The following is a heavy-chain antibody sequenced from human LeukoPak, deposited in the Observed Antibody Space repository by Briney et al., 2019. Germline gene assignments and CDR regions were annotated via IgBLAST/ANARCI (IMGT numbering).Heavy chain of an antibody. CDR2: IYYSGST. J-gene: IGHJ1*01. CDR1: GGSISSYY. CDR3: ARGPGGDSSGYYYGEYFQH. Sequence: KPSETLSLTCTVSGGSISSYYWSWIRQPPVKGLEWIGYIYYSGSTNYNPSLKSRVTISVDTSKNQFSLKLSSVTAADTAVYYCARGPGGDSSGYYYGEYFQHWGQGTLVTVSS. D-gene: IGHD3-22*01. V-gene: IGHV4-59*01.